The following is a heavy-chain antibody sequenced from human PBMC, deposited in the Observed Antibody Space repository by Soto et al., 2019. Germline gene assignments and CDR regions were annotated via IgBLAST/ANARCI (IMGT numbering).Heavy chain of an antibody. Sequence: SETLSLICTVSGGSISSYYWSWIRQPPGKGLEWIGYIYYSGSTNYNPSLKSRVTISVDTSKNQFSLKLSSVTAADTAVYYCARAAMGGVGMDVWGQGTTVTVSS. V-gene: IGHV4-59*01. D-gene: IGHD2-2*01. CDR3: ARAAMGGVGMDV. J-gene: IGHJ6*02. CDR2: IYYSGST. CDR1: GGSISSYY.